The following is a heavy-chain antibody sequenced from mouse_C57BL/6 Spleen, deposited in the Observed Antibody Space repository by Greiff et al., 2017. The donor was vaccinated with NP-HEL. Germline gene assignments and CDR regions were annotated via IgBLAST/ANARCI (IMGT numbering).Heavy chain of an antibody. D-gene: IGHD1-1*01. CDR3: ARSGSSYEGFDY. J-gene: IGHJ2*01. Sequence: EVQLQQSGAELMKPGASVKLSCKATGYTFTDYYMNWVKQSHGKSLEWIGVINPYNGGTSYNQKFKGKATLTVDKSSSTAYMELNSLTSEDSAVYYCARSGSSYEGFDYWGQGTTLTVSS. CDR2: INPYNGGT. CDR1: GYTFTDYY. V-gene: IGHV1-19*01.